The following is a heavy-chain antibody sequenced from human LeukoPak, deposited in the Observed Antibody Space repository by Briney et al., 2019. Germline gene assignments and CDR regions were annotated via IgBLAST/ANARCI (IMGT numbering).Heavy chain of an antibody. CDR2: ITGSGGSA. CDR1: GFTFTSYA. J-gene: IGHJ5*02. D-gene: IGHD2-15*01. V-gene: IGHV3-23*01. Sequence: GGSLRLSCAASGFTFTSYAMSWVRQAPGKGLEWVSGITGSGGSAYYADSVKGRFTISRDNSKNTLYLQMNNLRAEDTAVYYCARREYCSGGTCKGFDPWGQGTLVTVSS. CDR3: ARREYCSGGTCKGFDP.